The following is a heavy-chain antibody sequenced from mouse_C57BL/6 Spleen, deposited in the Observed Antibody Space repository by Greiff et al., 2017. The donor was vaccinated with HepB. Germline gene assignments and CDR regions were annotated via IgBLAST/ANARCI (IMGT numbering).Heavy chain of an antibody. V-gene: IGHV1-69*01. CDR2: IDPSDSYT. CDR1: GYTFTSYW. CDR3: ARSGPRTGYFDY. D-gene: IGHD4-1*01. J-gene: IGHJ2*01. Sequence: QVQLQQPGAELVMPGASVKLSCKASGYTFTSYWMHWVKQRPGQGLEWIGEIDPSDSYTNYNQKFKGKSTLTVDKSSSTAYMQLSSLTSEDSAVYYCARSGPRTGYFDYWGQGTTLTVSS.